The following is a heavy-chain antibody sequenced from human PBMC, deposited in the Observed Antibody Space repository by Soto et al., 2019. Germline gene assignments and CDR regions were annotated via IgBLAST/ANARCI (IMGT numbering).Heavy chain of an antibody. CDR2: ISAHNGYT. D-gene: IGHD2-2*03. J-gene: IGHJ4*02. Sequence: QVQLVQSGSEVREPGASVKVSCKTSGYIFTKHGISWVRQAPGQGLEWLGWISAHNGYTNYAENFQGRLTFTTNTSASTAYMELRSLRSDDTAIYYCARVYGYGYGHFDFWGQGTLVTASS. CDR1: GYIFTKHG. CDR3: ARVYGYGYGHFDF. V-gene: IGHV1-18*01.